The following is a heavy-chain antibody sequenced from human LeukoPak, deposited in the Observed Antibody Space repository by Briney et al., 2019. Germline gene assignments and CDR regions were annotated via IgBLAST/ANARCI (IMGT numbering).Heavy chain of an antibody. D-gene: IGHD6-19*01. CDR2: IDPSDSYT. Sequence: ESLTISCKGSGYSFTSYWISWVRQMPGKGLEWMGRIDPSDSYTNYSPSFQGHVTISADKSISTAYLQWSSLKASDTAMYYCASQLYSSGWVDYWGQGTLVTVSS. J-gene: IGHJ4*02. CDR1: GYSFTSYW. CDR3: ASQLYSSGWVDY. V-gene: IGHV5-10-1*01.